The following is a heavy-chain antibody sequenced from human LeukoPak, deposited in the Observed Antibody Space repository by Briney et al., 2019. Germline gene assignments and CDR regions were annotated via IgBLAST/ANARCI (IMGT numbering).Heavy chain of an antibody. V-gene: IGHV4-34*01. J-gene: IGHJ4*02. CDR1: GGSFSGYY. D-gene: IGHD4-17*01. CDR3: ARGPHDYGDYERYSDY. Sequence: PSETLSLTCAVYGGSFSGYYWSWIRQPPGKGLEWIGEINHSGSTNYNPSLKSRVTISVDTSKNQFSLKLSSVTAADTAVYYCARGPHDYGDYERYSDYWGQGTLVTVSS. CDR2: INHSGST.